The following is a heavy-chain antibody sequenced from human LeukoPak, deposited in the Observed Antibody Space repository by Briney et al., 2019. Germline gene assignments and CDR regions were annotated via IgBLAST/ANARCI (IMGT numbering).Heavy chain of an antibody. D-gene: IGHD5-18*01. J-gene: IGHJ4*02. CDR3: AREQLWSFDY. Sequence: GGSLRLSCAASGFTFSSYIMNWVRQTPGKGLEWVSSISSSRSYIYYVDSVRGRFTISRDNAKNSLYLQMNSLRAEDTAVCYCAREQLWSFDYWGQGTLVTVSS. CDR2: ISSSRSYI. CDR1: GFTFSSYI. V-gene: IGHV3-21*06.